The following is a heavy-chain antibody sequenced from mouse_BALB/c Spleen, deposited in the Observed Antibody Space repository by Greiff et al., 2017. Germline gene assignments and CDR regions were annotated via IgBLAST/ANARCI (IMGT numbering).Heavy chain of an antibody. CDR1: GYAFSSSW. CDR2: IYPGDGDT. J-gene: IGHJ4*01. CDR3: AREANYAMDY. V-gene: IGHV1-82*01. Sequence: VQLQQSGPELVKPGASVKISCKASGYAFSSSWMNWVKQRPGQGLEWIGRIYPGDGDTNYNGKFKGKATLTADKSSSTAYMQLSSLTSVDSAVYFCAREANYAMDYWGQGTSVTVSA.